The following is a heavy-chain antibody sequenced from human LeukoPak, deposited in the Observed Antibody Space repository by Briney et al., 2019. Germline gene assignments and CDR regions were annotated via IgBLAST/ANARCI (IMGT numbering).Heavy chain of an antibody. CDR3: ARDGSGRDWYFDL. CDR1: GDSISSTNYY. D-gene: IGHD1-26*01. Sequence: SETLSLTCTVSGDSISSTNYYWGWIRQPPGKGLEWIGSIYYSGSTYYNPSLESRVTISVDTSKNQFSLKLSSVTAADTAVYYCARDGSGRDWYFDLWGRGTLVTVSS. V-gene: IGHV4-39*07. CDR2: IYYSGST. J-gene: IGHJ2*01.